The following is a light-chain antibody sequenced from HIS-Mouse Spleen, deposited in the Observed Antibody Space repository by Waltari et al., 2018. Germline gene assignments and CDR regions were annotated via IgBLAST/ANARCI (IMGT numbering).Light chain of an antibody. CDR2: GAS. CDR1: QSVSSSY. J-gene: IGKJ1*01. Sequence: EIVLTQSPGTLSLSPGERATLSCRASQSVSSSYLAWYQQKPGQAPRLLIDGASSRATGIPDRFSGSGSGTDFTLTISRLEPEDFAVYYGQQYGSSPPWPFGQGTKVEIK. CDR3: QQYGSSPPWP. V-gene: IGKV3-20*01.